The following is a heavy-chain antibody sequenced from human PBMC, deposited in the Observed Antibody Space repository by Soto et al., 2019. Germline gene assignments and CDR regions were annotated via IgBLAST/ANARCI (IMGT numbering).Heavy chain of an antibody. CDR2: IYHSGST. J-gene: IGHJ4*02. CDR1: GGSISSGGYS. V-gene: IGHV4-30-2*01. D-gene: IGHD2-15*01. CDR3: ARGTHLIPFYCSGGSCYPSPYYFDY. Sequence: QLQLQESGSGLVKPSQTLSLTCAVSGGSISSGGYSWSWIRQPRGQGLEWIGYIYHSGSTYYNPSLQSRVTISVVRSKNQFSLKLSSVAAADTAVYYCARGTHLIPFYCSGGSCYPSPYYFDYWGQGTLVTASS.